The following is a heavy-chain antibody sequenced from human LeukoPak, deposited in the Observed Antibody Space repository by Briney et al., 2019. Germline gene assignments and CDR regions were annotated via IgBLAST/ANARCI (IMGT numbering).Heavy chain of an antibody. D-gene: IGHD5-24*01. Sequence: SVKVSCKASGGTFSTYAFSWVRQAPGPGLEWMGFVIPNLKTPTYAQKFQGRVTITADKSTGTTYLELSSLRSDDTAVYYCARGKERAKLRAGQLPFPDVFDMWGQGTRVTVSS. V-gene: IGHV1-69*10. CDR3: ARGKERAKLRAGQLPFPDVFDM. CDR1: GGTFSTYA. CDR2: VIPNLKTP. J-gene: IGHJ3*02.